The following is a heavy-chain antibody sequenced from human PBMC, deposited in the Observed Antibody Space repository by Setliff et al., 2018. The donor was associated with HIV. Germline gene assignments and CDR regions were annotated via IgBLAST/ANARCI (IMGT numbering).Heavy chain of an antibody. V-gene: IGHV4-59*12. D-gene: IGHD3-10*01. Sequence: PSETLSLTCIVSGGSISSYYWSWIRQPPGKGLEWIGYIYYSGSTNYNPSLKNRVTISVDTSKNQFSLKLNSVTAADTAVYYCARAKSLVRGVNYFDYWGQGTLVTVSS. CDR3: ARAKSLVRGVNYFDY. J-gene: IGHJ4*02. CDR2: IYYSGST. CDR1: GGSISSYY.